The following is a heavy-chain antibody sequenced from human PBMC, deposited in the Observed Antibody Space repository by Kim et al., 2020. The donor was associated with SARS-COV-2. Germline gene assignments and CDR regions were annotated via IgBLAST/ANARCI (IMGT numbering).Heavy chain of an antibody. V-gene: IGHV4-39*01. J-gene: IGHJ4*02. CDR2: IYYSGST. D-gene: IGHD3-3*01. Sequence: SETLSLTCTVSGGSISSSSYYWGWIRQPPGKGLEWIGSIYYSGSTYYNPSLKSRVTISVDTSKNQFSLKLSSVTAADTAVYYCARGPHPVVVIISGYFDYWGQGTLVTVSS. CDR1: GGSISSSSYY. CDR3: ARGPHPVVVIISGYFDY.